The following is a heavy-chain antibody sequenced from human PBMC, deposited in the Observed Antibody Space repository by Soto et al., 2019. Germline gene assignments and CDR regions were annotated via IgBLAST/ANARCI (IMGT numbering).Heavy chain of an antibody. D-gene: IGHD4-17*01. V-gene: IGHV4-31*03. J-gene: IGHJ6*03. CDR3: ARKVGDYGDYGLDYYYYYMDV. CDR1: GCSISSGGYY. CDR2: IYYSGST. Sequence: SETLSLTCPVSGCSISSGGYYWSWIRQHPGKGLEWVGYIYYSGSTNYNPSLKSRVTISVDTSKNQFSLKLSSVTAADTAVYYCARKVGDYGDYGLDYYYYYMDVWGKGTTVTVSS.